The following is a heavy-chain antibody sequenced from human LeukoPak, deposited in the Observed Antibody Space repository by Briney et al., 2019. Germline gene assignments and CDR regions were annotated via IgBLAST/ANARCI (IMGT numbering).Heavy chain of an antibody. Sequence: SETLSLTCTVSGGSISSYYWSWIRQPPGKGLEWIGRIYYTGSTNYNPSLKSHFTISVDTSKNQFSLKLSSVTAADTAVYYCARDLRGDYGAFDIWGQGTMVTVSS. CDR3: ARDLRGDYGAFDI. D-gene: IGHD4-17*01. V-gene: IGHV4-59*01. CDR2: IYYTGST. J-gene: IGHJ3*02. CDR1: GGSISSYY.